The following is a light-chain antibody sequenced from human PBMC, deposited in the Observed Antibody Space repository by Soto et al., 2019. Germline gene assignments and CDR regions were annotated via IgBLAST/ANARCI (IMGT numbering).Light chain of an antibody. CDR2: EVS. J-gene: IGLJ1*01. Sequence: QPPSASWSPGQSVTISCTVTSSDVGGYNYVSWYQQHPGKAPKLMIYEVSQRPSGVPDRFSGSKSGNTAPLTVSGLQAEDEADYYCNSYAGSNNVFGTGTKVTVL. CDR3: NSYAGSNNV. CDR1: SSDVGGYNY. V-gene: IGLV2-8*01.